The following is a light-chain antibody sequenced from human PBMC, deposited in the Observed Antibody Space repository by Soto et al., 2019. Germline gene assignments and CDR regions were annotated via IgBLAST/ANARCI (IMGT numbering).Light chain of an antibody. J-gene: IGKJ4*01. CDR1: QSVTRN. V-gene: IGKV3-15*01. CDR2: AAS. CDR3: QQYHHWPVT. Sequence: EIVMTQSPATLSVSPGERVTLSCRASQSVTRNLAWYQHTPGQSPRLLISAASSGATGLPSRFSGSGSGTDFTLTISSLQSEDAAVYYCQQYHHWPVTFGGGTKGESK.